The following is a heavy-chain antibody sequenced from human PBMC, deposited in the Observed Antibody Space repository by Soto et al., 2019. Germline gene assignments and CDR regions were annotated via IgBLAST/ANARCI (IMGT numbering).Heavy chain of an antibody. Sequence: QLQLQESGPGLVKPSETLSLTCTVSGGSISSSSYYWGWIRQPPGKGLEWIGSIYYSGSTYYNPPRKXXVXTXXDTSKNQFSLKLSSVTAADTAVYYCARQAYGDFDYWGQGTLVPVSS. CDR2: IYYSGST. V-gene: IGHV4-39*01. J-gene: IGHJ4*02. CDR1: GGSISSSSYY. CDR3: ARQAYGDFDY. D-gene: IGHD4-17*01.